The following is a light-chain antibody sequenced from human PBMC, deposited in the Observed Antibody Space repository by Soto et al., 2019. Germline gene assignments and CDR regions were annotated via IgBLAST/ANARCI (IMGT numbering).Light chain of an antibody. CDR1: QSINSY. V-gene: IGKV1-39*01. J-gene: IGKJ4*01. CDR2: VAS. Sequence: DIQLTQSPCYLSATVGDRGTITCRASQSINSYLSWYQQNPGTAPNRLTNVASTLQSWVPSRFSGRRAGTDVILAITSLQPEDTGTYYCHQRFSTPQTFGGGITVDI. CDR3: HQRFSTPQT.